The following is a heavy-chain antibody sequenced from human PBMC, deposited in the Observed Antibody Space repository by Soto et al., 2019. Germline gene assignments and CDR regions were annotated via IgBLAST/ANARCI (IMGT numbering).Heavy chain of an antibody. J-gene: IGHJ6*02. V-gene: IGHV3-73*01. CDR1: ALNFSVSA. CDR3: ARGQQAAIGDYYYHGLDV. Sequence: LSLSCEASALNFSVSAIHWVRQAPGKGLEWVGRIRSRANNYATSSGESVRGRFTFFRDDSKNMAFLQMNTLKTEDTAIYYCARGQQAAIGDYYYHGLDVWGQGTSVTVSS. CDR2: IRSRANNYAT. D-gene: IGHD3-10*01.